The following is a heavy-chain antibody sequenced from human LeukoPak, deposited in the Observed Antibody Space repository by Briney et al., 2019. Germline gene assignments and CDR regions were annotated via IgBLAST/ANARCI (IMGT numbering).Heavy chain of an antibody. Sequence: SETLSLTCTVSGGSISSGDYYWSWIRQPPGKGLEWIGYIYYSGSTYYNPSLKSRVTISVDTSKNLFSLKLSSVTAADTAVHYCARDQTEYFDYWGQGTLVTVSS. J-gene: IGHJ4*02. CDR2: IYYSGST. D-gene: IGHD2-21*02. CDR1: GGSISSGDYY. CDR3: ARDQTEYFDY. V-gene: IGHV4-30-4*08.